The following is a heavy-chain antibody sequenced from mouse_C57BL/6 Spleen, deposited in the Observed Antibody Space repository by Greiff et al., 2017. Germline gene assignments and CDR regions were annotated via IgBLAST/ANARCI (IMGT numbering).Heavy chain of an antibody. CDR1: GFTFSDYG. CDR3: ARTGGYDLYWYFDV. CDR2: ISSGSSTI. Sequence: EVQLVESGGGLVKPGGSLKLSCAASGFTFSDYGMHWVRQAPEKGLAWVAYISSGSSTIYYADTVKGRFTISRDNAKNTLFLQMTSLRSEDTAMYYCARTGGYDLYWYFDVWGTGTTVTVSS. D-gene: IGHD2-2*01. J-gene: IGHJ1*03. V-gene: IGHV5-17*01.